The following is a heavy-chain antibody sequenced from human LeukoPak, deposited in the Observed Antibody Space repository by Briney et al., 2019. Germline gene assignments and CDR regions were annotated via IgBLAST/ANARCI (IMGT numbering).Heavy chain of an antibody. Sequence: QPRGSLKLSCAASGFTFSGSAMHWVRQASGKGLEWVGRIRSKANSYATAYAASVKGRFTISRDDSKNTAYLQMNSLKTEDTAVYYCTTFPGRYCSSTSCEGMYFDYWGQGTLVTVSS. D-gene: IGHD2-2*01. J-gene: IGHJ4*02. CDR3: TTFPGRYCSSTSCEGMYFDY. CDR1: GFTFSGSA. CDR2: IRSKANSYAT. V-gene: IGHV3-73*01.